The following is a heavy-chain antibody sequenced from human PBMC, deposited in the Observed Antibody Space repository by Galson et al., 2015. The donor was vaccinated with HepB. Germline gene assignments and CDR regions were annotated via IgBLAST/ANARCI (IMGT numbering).Heavy chain of an antibody. CDR2: INTYNHNA. D-gene: IGHD2-2*02. J-gene: IGHJ4*02. V-gene: IGHV1-18*01. Sequence: SGAEVKKPGESLKISCKASGYTFTSYGISWVRQAPGQGLEWMGWINTYNHNANYAQKLQGRVAMTTDTSTSTAYMELRSLRSDDTAVYYCARGHLGYCSRTTCYTLDPSQPFDFWGQGTLVTVSS. CDR1: GYTFTSYG. CDR3: ARGHLGYCSRTTCYTLDPSQPFDF.